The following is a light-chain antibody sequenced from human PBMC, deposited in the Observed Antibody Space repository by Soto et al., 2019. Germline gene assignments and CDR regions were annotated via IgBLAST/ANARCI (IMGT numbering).Light chain of an antibody. CDR1: NSNLGAGYD. CDR3: ATWDDSLSAVL. CDR2: DNN. J-gene: IGLJ2*01. Sequence: QSVLTQPPSVSGAPGQRVTISCTGNNSNLGAGYDVHWYQQLPGTAPKLLIYDNNRRPSGIPDRFSDSKSGTSATLGITGLQTGDEADYFCATWDDSLSAVLFGGGTQLTVL. V-gene: IGLV1-51*01.